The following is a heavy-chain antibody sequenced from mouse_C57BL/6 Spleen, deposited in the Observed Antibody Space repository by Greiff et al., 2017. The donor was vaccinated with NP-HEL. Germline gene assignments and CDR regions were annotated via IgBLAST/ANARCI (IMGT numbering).Heavy chain of an antibody. V-gene: IGHV2-2*01. CDR1: GFSLTSYG. CDR2: IWSGGST. CDR3: ARNGDGYYPYWYFDV. D-gene: IGHD2-3*01. Sequence: VQLQQSGPGLVQPSQSLSITCTVSGFSLTSYGVHWVRQSPGKGLEWLGVIWSGGSTDYNAAFISRLSISKDNSKSQVFFKMNSLQADDTAIYYCARNGDGYYPYWYFDVWGTGTTVTVSS. J-gene: IGHJ1*03.